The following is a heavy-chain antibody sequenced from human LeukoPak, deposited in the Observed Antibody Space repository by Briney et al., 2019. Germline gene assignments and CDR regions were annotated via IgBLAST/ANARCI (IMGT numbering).Heavy chain of an antibody. CDR3: ARKYPDHWFDP. CDR2: ILYLGST. D-gene: IGHD6-6*01. V-gene: IGHV4-30-4*01. Sequence: SQTLSLTCTVSGGSISSGNFYWSWIRQPPGKGLEWIGYILYLGSTYYNLSLKSRVTMSVDTSKNQFSLILRSVTAADTAVYYCARKYPDHWFDPWGQGTLVTVSS. CDR1: GGSISSGNFY. J-gene: IGHJ5*02.